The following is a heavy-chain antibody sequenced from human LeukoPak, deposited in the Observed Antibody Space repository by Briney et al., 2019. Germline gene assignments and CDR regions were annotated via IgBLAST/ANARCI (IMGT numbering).Heavy chain of an antibody. V-gene: IGHV4-59*08. J-gene: IGHJ4*02. CDR2: IHYSGST. Sequence: KPSETLSLTCNVSGGSISSHYWSWIRQPPGKGLEWIGYIHYSGSTNYNPSLKSRVTTSVDTSKNQFSLKLSSVTAADTAVYYCACLEGDYWGQGTLVTVSS. CDR1: GGSISSHY. CDR3: ACLEGDY. D-gene: IGHD3-16*01.